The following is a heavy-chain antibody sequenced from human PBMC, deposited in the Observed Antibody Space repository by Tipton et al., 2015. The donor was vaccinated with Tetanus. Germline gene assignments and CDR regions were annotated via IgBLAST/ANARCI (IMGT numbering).Heavy chain of an antibody. V-gene: IGHV4-59*11. CDR2: FHFTGST. Sequence: LRLSCTVSGGSISSHHWSWIRQAPGKGLEWIGYFHFTGSTNFNPSLESRVTISGDTSKNQFSLKMRSVTAADTAVYYCARHRSGFYSVLSNYWGQGTLVTVSS. CDR1: GGSISSHH. D-gene: IGHD3-3*01. CDR3: ARHRSGFYSVLSNY. J-gene: IGHJ4*02.